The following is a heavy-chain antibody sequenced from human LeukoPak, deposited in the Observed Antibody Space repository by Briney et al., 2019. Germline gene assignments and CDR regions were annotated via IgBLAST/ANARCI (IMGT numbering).Heavy chain of an antibody. J-gene: IGHJ5*02. CDR3: ARDRDISRSNWFDP. V-gene: IGHV1-2*02. D-gene: IGHD2-2*01. CDR2: INPNSGGT. CDR1: GYTFTGYY. Sequence: ASVKVSCKASGYTFTGYYMHWVRQARGQGLEWMGWINPNSGGTDYAQKFQGRVTMTRDTSISTAYMELSRLRSDDTAVYYCARDRDISRSNWFDPWGQGTLVTVSS.